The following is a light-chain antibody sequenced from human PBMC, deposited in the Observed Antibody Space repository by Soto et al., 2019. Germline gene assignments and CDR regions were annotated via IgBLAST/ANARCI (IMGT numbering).Light chain of an antibody. CDR2: GAS. CDR3: QQYDGSLGLT. V-gene: IGKV3-20*01. Sequence: EIVLTQPPGTLSLSPGERATLSCRASQSVSSSYLAWYQQKPGQAPRLLIYGASSRATGIPDRFSGSGSGTDFTLTISRLEPEDFAVYYCQQYDGSLGLTFGGGTKVEIK. CDR1: QSVSSSY. J-gene: IGKJ4*01.